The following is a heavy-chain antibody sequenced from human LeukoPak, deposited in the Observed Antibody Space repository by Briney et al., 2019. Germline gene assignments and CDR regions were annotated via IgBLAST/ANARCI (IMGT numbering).Heavy chain of an antibody. CDR1: GYSFTSYW. J-gene: IGHJ6*02. Sequence: GESLKISCKGSGYSFTSYWISWVRQMPGKGLEWMGRIDPSDSYTNYSPSFQGHVTISADKSISTAYLQWSSLKASDTAMYYCARHWAAYYDFWSGYSGGYGMDVWGQGTMVTVSS. D-gene: IGHD3-3*01. V-gene: IGHV5-10-1*01. CDR2: IDPSDSYT. CDR3: ARHWAAYYDFWSGYSGGYGMDV.